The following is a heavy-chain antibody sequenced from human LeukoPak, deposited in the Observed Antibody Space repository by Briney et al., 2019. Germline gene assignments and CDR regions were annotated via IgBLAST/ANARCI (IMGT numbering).Heavy chain of an antibody. J-gene: IGHJ3*02. CDR3: AREGPRDAFDI. Sequence: GGSLRLSCAASGFTFSRYAMSWVRQAPGKGLEWVSSIGGSGGTTYYADSVKGRFTISRDNAKNTLYLQMNSLRAEDTAVYYCAREGPRDAFDIWGQGTMVTVSS. CDR1: GFTFSRYA. V-gene: IGHV3-23*01. CDR2: IGGSGGTT.